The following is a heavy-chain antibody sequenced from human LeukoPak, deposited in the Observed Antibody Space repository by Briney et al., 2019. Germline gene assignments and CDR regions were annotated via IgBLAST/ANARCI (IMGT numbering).Heavy chain of an antibody. CDR1: GFTFRNYA. J-gene: IGHJ5*02. CDR2: ISDGGAAT. D-gene: IGHD2-2*01. V-gene: IGHV3-23*01. CDR3: AKALNVLVPSTSRWFDP. Sequence: GGSLRLSCAVSGFTFRNYAMTWVRQAPGKGLEWVSTISDGGAATYYADSVKGRFTISRDNSNNTLSLQMNSLRAEDTAVYYCAKALNVLVPSTSRWFDPWGQGTLVTVSS.